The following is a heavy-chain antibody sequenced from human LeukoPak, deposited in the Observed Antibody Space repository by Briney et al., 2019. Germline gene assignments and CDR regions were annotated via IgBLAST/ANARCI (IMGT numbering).Heavy chain of an antibody. CDR3: ARGLAVAGVGVDY. D-gene: IGHD6-19*01. Sequence: PSETLSLTCAVYGGSFSGYYWSWIRQPPGEGLEWIGEINHSGSTNYNPSLKSRVTISVDTSKNQFSLKLSSVTAADTAVYYCARGLAVAGVGVDYWGQGTLVTVSS. CDR2: INHSGST. V-gene: IGHV4-34*01. CDR1: GGSFSGYY. J-gene: IGHJ4*02.